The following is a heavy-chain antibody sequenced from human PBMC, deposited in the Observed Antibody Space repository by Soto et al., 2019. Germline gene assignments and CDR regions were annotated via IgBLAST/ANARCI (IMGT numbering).Heavy chain of an antibody. CDR2: IYYNGST. J-gene: IGHJ4*02. Sequence: SETLSLTCTVSGGSISNHYWSWIRQPPGKGLEWIGYIYYNGSTNYNPSLKSRVTISVDTSKNQFSLKLSSVTAADTAVYYCARGPPNFDYWGQGTLVTVSS. CDR1: GGSISNHY. CDR3: ARGPPNFDY. V-gene: IGHV4-59*11.